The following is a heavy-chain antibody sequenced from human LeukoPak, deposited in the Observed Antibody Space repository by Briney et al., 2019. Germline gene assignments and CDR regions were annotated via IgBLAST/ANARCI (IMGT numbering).Heavy chain of an antibody. CDR3: ARGDTGGAFDI. Sequence: GGSLRLSCAASGFTFSSYWMSWVRQAPGKGLEWVANIKHDGSEKYYVDSVKGRFTISRDNAKNSLYLQMNSLRAEDTAVYYCARGDTGGAFDIWGQGTMVTVSS. V-gene: IGHV3-7*01. CDR2: IKHDGSEK. D-gene: IGHD3-10*01. CDR1: GFTFSSYW. J-gene: IGHJ3*02.